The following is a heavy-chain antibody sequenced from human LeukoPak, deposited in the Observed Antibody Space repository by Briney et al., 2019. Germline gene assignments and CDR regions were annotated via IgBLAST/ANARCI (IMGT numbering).Heavy chain of an antibody. J-gene: IGHJ4*02. Sequence: GASLKVSCKASGYTFSGFYIYWVRQAPGQGLEWMGWISAYNGNTNYAQKFQGRVTMTTDTSSSTAYMELRSLRSDDTAVYYCAREDSGYSYGLFDYWGQGTLVTVSS. CDR2: ISAYNGNT. CDR3: AREDSGYSYGLFDY. CDR1: GYTFSGFY. D-gene: IGHD5-18*01. V-gene: IGHV1-18*01.